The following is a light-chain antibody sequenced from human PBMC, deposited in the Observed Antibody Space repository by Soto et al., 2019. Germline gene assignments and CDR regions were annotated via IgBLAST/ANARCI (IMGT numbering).Light chain of an antibody. V-gene: IGLV2-14*01. CDR2: DVS. Sequence: QSVLTQPASVSGSPGQSITISCTGTSSDVGGYNYVSWYQQHPGKAPKLMIYDVSNRPSGVSNRFSGSKSGNTASLTISGLQAEDEADYYCSSYTSSSTDVFATGTKLTVL. J-gene: IGLJ1*01. CDR1: SSDVGGYNY. CDR3: SSYTSSSTDV.